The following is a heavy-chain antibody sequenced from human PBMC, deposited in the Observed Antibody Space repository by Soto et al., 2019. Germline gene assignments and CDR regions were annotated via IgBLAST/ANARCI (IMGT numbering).Heavy chain of an antibody. Sequence: GGSLRLSCAASGFTFSSYSMNWVRQAPGKGLEWVSYISSSSSTIYYADSVKGRFTISRDNAKNSLYLQMNRLRAEDTAVYYCARLYSGYDAHALEFWCPGTMVTVSS. V-gene: IGHV3-48*01. J-gene: IGHJ3*01. CDR2: ISSSSSTI. CDR3: ARLYSGYDAHALEF. D-gene: IGHD5-12*01. CDR1: GFTFSSYS.